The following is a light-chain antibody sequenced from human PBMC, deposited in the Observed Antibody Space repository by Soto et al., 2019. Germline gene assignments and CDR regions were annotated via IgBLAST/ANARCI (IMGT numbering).Light chain of an antibody. J-gene: IGKJ1*01. Sequence: DIVMTPSPDSLAVSLGERATINCKSSQNILYNSNNKNYLAWYRQKPGQPPKRLIYWASTRESGVPDRFSGSGSGPDFTLTIISLQAADVAVYYCQQSDTGRTFGQGTKVESK. CDR2: WAS. CDR3: QQSDTGRT. CDR1: QNILYNSNNKNY. V-gene: IGKV4-1*01.